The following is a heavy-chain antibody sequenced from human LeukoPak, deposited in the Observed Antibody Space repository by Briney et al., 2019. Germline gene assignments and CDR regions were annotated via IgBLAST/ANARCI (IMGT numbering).Heavy chain of an antibody. CDR1: GFTFITYA. J-gene: IGHJ2*01. Sequence: PGGSLRLSCAASGFTFITYAMTWVRQAPGKGLEWVSSISNSGGSTYYADSVRGRFTISRDNSKNMLYLQMNSLRADDTAVYYCAKDFFLWYFDLWGRGTLVTVSS. CDR3: AKDFFLWYFDL. D-gene: IGHD2/OR15-2a*01. CDR2: ISNSGGST. V-gene: IGHV3-23*01.